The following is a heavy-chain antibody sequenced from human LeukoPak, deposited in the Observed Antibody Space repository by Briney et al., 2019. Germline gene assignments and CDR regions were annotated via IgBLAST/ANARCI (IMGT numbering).Heavy chain of an antibody. CDR2: INPNNGDT. V-gene: IGHV1-2*02. CDR1: GYTFTGHY. D-gene: IGHD5-18*01. Sequence: ASVKVSCKTYGYTFTGHYLHWVRQAPGQGLEWMGWINPNNGDTYYAQKFRGRVTITRDTSISAAYMELSRLRTDDTAVYYCARDSGYKYHSDFWGQGTLVSVSS. CDR3: ARDSGYKYHSDF. J-gene: IGHJ4*02.